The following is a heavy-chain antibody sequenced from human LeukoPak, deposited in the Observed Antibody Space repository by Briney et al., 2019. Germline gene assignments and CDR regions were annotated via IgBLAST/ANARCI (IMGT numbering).Heavy chain of an antibody. CDR1: GFIFSSYS. CDR3: AELGITMIGGV. V-gene: IGHV3-21*01. D-gene: IGHD3-10*02. Sequence: GGSLRLSCAASGFIFSSYSMNWVRQAPGQGLEWVSSITSSGSYIYYADSVKGRFTISRDNAKNSLYLQMNSLRAEDTAVYYCAELGITMIGGVWGKGTTVTISS. CDR2: ITSSGSYI. J-gene: IGHJ6*04.